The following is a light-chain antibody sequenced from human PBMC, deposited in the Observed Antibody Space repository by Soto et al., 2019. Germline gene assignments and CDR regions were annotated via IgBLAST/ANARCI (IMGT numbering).Light chain of an antibody. CDR3: QQSYITPPT. CDR1: QGISSW. CDR2: AAS. J-gene: IGKJ1*01. Sequence: IQMTQSPSSVSASVGDRVTITCRASQGISSWLAWYQQKPGKAPKLLIYAASYLKSGVPPRFSGSGSGTDFTLTISSLQAEDFATYYCQQSYITPPTFGQGTKVDIK. V-gene: IGKV1-12*01.